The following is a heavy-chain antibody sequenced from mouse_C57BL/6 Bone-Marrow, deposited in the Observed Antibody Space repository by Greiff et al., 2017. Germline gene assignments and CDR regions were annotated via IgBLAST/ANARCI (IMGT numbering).Heavy chain of an antibody. CDR3: ARGGTVLAFDY. V-gene: IGHV1-9*01. CDR2: ILPGRGST. Sequence: QVQLQQSGAELMKPGASVKLSCKATGYTFTGYWIEWVKQRPGHGLEWIGEILPGRGSTNYNDKFKGTATFTPDTSSNTAYMQLSSLTTEDSAIYYGARGGTVLAFDYWGQGTTLTVSS. CDR1: GYTFTGYW. J-gene: IGHJ2*01. D-gene: IGHD1-1*01.